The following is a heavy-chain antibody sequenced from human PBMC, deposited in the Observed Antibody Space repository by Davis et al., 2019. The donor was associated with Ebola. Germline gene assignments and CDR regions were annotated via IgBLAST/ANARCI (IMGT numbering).Heavy chain of an antibody. CDR1: GFTFSDYS. CDR2: VGASGDHI. Sequence: GESLKISCAASGFTFSDYSMYWVRQAPGKGLEWVSHVGASGDHISYADSVKGRFIISRDNAHNSLYLQLNSLRDEETAVYFCARRILSPRRGGMDVWGRGTAVTVSS. J-gene: IGHJ6*02. D-gene: IGHD2/OR15-2a*01. CDR3: ARRILSPRRGGMDV. V-gene: IGHV3-48*02.